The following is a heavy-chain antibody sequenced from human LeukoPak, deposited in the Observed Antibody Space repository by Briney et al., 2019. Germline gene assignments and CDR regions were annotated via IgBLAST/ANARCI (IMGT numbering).Heavy chain of an antibody. J-gene: IGHJ4*02. CDR1: GHTFTTYY. CDR2: INTDTGTP. Sequence: ASVKVSCKASGHTFTTYYVHLVRQAPGQGLEWMGWINTDTGTPTYAQGFTGRFVFSLDTSVSTAYLQISSLKAEDTAVYYCGRATYCRSNTPCIDYWGQGTLVTVSS. CDR3: GRATYCRSNTPCIDY. D-gene: IGHD2-2*01. V-gene: IGHV7-4-1*02.